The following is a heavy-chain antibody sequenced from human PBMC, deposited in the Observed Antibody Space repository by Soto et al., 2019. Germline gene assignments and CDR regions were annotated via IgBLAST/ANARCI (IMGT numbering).Heavy chain of an antibody. CDR2: ISYDGSNK. CDR1: GFTFSNYA. D-gene: IGHD4-17*01. V-gene: IGHV3-30-3*01. CDR3: ARRPVTYYFDY. J-gene: IGHJ4*02. Sequence: QVQLVESGGGVVQPGRSLRLSCAASGFTFSNYAMHWVRQAPGKGLEWVAVISYDGSNKYYADSVKGRFTISRDNSKNTLYLQMNSLRAEDTAVYYCARRPVTYYFDYWGQGTRVTVSS.